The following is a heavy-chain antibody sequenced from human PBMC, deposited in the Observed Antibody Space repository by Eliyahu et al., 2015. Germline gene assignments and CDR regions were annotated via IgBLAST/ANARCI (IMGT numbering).Heavy chain of an antibody. J-gene: IGHJ4*02. D-gene: IGHD6-13*01. Sequence: EVQLLESRGGLVQPGESLRLSCAASGFIFSSYVMSWVRQAPGKGLEWVSTISGSGTSIYYADSVKGRFTISRDNSKNTLHLQMNSLRVEDTALYYCTKDKTASAHDFWGQGTLVTVSS. V-gene: IGHV3-23*01. CDR2: ISGSGTSI. CDR3: TKDKTASAHDF. CDR1: GFIFSSYV.